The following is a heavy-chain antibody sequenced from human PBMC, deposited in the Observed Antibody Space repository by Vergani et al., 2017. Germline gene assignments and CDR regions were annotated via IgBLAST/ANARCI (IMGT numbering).Heavy chain of an antibody. CDR1: GFTFSSYS. CDR2: ISSSSSTI. V-gene: IGHV3-48*02. CDR3: ARGGYCTNGVCYRNLCDY. D-gene: IGHD2-8*01. Sequence: EVQVLESGGGLVQPGGSLRLSCAASGFTFSSYSMNWVRQAPGKGLEWVSYISSSSSTIYYADSVKGRFTISRDNAKNSLYLQMNSLRDEDTAVYYCARGGYCTNGVCYRNLCDYWGQGTLVTVSS. J-gene: IGHJ4*02.